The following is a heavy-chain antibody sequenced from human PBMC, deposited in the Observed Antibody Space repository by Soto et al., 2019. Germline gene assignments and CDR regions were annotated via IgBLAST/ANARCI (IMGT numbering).Heavy chain of an antibody. CDR1: GVTVNSNF. Sequence: GGSLRLSCAVSGVTVNSNFMSWVRQAPGKGLEWVSVIFSGGNADYADSVKGRFIMSRDISKNTLYLQMNSLRAEDTAVYFCVKEFRGAFDYWGQGTLVTISS. J-gene: IGHJ4*02. D-gene: IGHD3-10*01. V-gene: IGHV3-53*01. CDR2: IFSGGNA. CDR3: VKEFRGAFDY.